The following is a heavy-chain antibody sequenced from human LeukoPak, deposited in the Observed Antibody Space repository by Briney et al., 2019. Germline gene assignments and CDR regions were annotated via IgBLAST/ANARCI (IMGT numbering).Heavy chain of an antibody. Sequence: GGSLRLSCAASGFTFSTYAMNWVRQAPGKGLEWVAVISDDGRHNYYADSVKGRFTISRDNSKSTLYLQMNSLRDDDSAAYFCARGLIAEEFFRHWGQGTLVTVSS. D-gene: IGHD6-13*01. J-gene: IGHJ1*01. V-gene: IGHV3-30*04. CDR2: ISDDGRHN. CDR3: ARGLIAEEFFRH. CDR1: GFTFSTYA.